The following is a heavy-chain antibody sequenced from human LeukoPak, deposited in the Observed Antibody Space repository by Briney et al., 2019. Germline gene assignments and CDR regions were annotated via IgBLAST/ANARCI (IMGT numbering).Heavy chain of an antibody. D-gene: IGHD3-3*01. CDR1: GFTFSSYW. CDR2: INTDGSST. CDR3: ARGFFAADYYYMDV. J-gene: IGHJ6*03. Sequence: PGRSLRLSCAASGFTFSSYWMHWVRQAPGKGLVWVSRINTDGSSTSYADSVKGRFTTSRDNAKNTLYLQMNRLRAEDTAVYYCARGFFAADYYYMDVWGKGTTVTVSS. V-gene: IGHV3-74*01.